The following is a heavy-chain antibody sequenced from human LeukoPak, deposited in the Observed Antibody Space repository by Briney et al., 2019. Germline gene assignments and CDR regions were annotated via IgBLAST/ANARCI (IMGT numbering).Heavy chain of an antibody. Sequence: ASVKVSCKASGYTFTTYYIHWVRQAPGQALEWMGIINPVDGSATYAQKFQGKLAMTRDTSTSTVYMELASLRSEDSAGYSCARGSNYINPPDYWGQGTLVIVSS. J-gene: IGHJ4*02. CDR3: ARGSNYINPPDY. CDR1: GYTFTTYY. D-gene: IGHD4-11*01. V-gene: IGHV1-46*01. CDR2: INPVDGSA.